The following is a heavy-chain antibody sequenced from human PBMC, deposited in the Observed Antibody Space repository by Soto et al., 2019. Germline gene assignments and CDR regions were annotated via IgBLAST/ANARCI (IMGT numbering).Heavy chain of an antibody. J-gene: IGHJ4*02. CDR2: ISSNGGST. V-gene: IGHV3-64D*06. CDR3: VKDSYARPTDFDY. D-gene: IGHD2-2*01. Sequence: EVQLVESGGGLVQPGGSLRLSCSASGFTFSSYAMHWVRQAPGKGLEYVSAISSNGGSTYYADSVKGRFTISRDNCKNTLYLQMSSLRAEDTAVYYCVKDSYARPTDFDYWGQGPLVTVSS. CDR1: GFTFSSYA.